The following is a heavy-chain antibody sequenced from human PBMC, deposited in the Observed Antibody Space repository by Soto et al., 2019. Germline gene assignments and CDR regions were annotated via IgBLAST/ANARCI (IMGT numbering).Heavy chain of an antibody. CDR3: ARGNHRWLQLWYFDL. Sequence: VQLVQSGAEVKKPGSSVTVSCKASGGTFSSYTISWVRQAPGQGLEWMGGIIPIFGTVNYAQKFQGRVTXTXXXSXXTAYMELSSLRSEDTAVYYCARGNHRWLQLWYFDLWGRGTLVTVSS. CDR2: IIPIFGTV. CDR1: GGTFSSYT. D-gene: IGHD5-12*01. J-gene: IGHJ2*01. V-gene: IGHV1-69*05.